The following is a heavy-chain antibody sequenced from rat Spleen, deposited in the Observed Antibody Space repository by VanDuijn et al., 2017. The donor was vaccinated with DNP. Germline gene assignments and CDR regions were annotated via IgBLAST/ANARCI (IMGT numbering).Heavy chain of an antibody. Sequence: EVQLVESGGGLVQPGRSLKLSCAASGFTFSDYAMAWVRQAPKKGLEWVGTISYDRSDTYYRDSVKGRFTMSRDNAKRTLYLQMDSLRSEDTATYYCAGRPPPTRGPFDYWGQGVTVTVSS. CDR1: GFTFSDYA. CDR3: AGRPPPTRGPFDY. CDR2: ISYDRSDT. V-gene: IGHV5-17*01. D-gene: IGHD1-4*01. J-gene: IGHJ2*01.